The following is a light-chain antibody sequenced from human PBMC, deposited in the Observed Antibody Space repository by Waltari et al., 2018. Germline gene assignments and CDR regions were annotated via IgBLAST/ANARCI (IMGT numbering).Light chain of an antibody. CDR3: HSRDASGVAGS. Sequence: SSELTQDPAVSVAMGQTVRITCQGDSLRSYYASWYQQSPGQAPILVIYDKNNRPSGGPDRFSGSSSHNTGSLTITGAQAEDEASYYCHSRDASGVAGSFGGGTKLTVL. CDR2: DKN. V-gene: IGLV3-19*01. J-gene: IGLJ2*01. CDR1: SLRSYY.